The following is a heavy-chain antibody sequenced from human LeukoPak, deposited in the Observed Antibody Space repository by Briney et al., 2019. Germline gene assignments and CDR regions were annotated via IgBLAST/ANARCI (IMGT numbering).Heavy chain of an antibody. J-gene: IGHJ4*02. CDR2: IYYSGST. CDR1: GGSISSYY. Sequence: SDTLSLTCTVSGGSISSYYWSWIRQPPGKGLEWIGYIYYSGSTNYNPSLKSRVTISVDTSKNQFSLKLSSVTAADTAVYYCARRVATWDYFDYWGQGTLVTVSS. CDR3: ARRVATWDYFDY. D-gene: IGHD5-12*01. V-gene: IGHV4-59*07.